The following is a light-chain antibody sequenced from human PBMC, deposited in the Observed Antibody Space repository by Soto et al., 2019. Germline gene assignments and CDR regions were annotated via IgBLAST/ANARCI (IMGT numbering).Light chain of an antibody. CDR3: QQRSNWIT. J-gene: IGKJ5*01. CDR2: DAS. V-gene: IGKV3-11*01. CDR1: QSVSSY. Sequence: EIVLTQSPATLSLSPGERATLSCRASQSVSSYLAWYQQKPGQAPRLLIYDASNSATGIPARFSGSWSGTDFTLTISSLEPEDFAVYYCQQRSNWITFGQGTRLEIK.